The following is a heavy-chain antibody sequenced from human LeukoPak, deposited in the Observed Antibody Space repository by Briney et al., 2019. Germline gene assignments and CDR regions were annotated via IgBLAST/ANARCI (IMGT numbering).Heavy chain of an antibody. CDR2: IYYSGST. J-gene: IGHJ4*02. V-gene: IGHV4-59*01. Sequence: SETLSLTCTVSGGSISSYYWSWIRQPPGKGLEWIGYIYYSGSTSYNPSLKSRVTISVDTSKNQFSLKLSSVTAADTAVYYCARGGSYCSGGSCYSVPFDYWGQGTLVTVSS. CDR1: GGSISSYY. D-gene: IGHD2-15*01. CDR3: ARGGSYCSGGSCYSVPFDY.